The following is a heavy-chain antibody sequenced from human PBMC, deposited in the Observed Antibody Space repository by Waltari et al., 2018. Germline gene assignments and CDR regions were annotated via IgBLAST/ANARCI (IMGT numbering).Heavy chain of an antibody. V-gene: IGHV3-49*04. CDR1: GFPFGDYA. CDR2: IRSKAYGGTT. D-gene: IGHD3-10*01. CDR3: TSPFRGVNYFDY. Sequence: EVQLVESGGGLVQPGRSLRLSCTASGFPFGDYAMSWVRQAPGKGLEWVGFIRSKAYGGTTEYAASVKGRFTISRDDSKSIAYLQMNSLKTEDTAVYYCTSPFRGVNYFDYWGQGTLVTVSS. J-gene: IGHJ4*02.